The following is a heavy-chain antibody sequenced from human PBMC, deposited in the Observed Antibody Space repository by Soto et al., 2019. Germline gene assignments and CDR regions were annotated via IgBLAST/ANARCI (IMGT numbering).Heavy chain of an antibody. J-gene: IGHJ4*02. CDR1: GFPFSSYA. V-gene: IGHV3-23*01. CDR3: ALRKTGSYFDY. Sequence: GGSLRLSCAASGFPFSSYATSWVRQAPGKGLEWVSAIGASGAGTYYAEYVKGRFTISRDNSKNTLYLQMNSLRAEDTAVYYCALRKTGSYFDYWGQGTLVTVSS. D-gene: IGHD1-26*01. CDR2: IGASGAGT.